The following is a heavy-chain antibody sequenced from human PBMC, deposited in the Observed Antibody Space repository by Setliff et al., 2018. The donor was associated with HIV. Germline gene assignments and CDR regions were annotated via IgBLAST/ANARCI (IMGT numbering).Heavy chain of an antibody. CDR1: GLSLSTSGVG. CDR3: AYSGRQLRGPYFDF. V-gene: IGHV2-5*01. Sequence: SGPTLVNPTQTLTLTCTFSGLSLSTSGVGVGWIRQSPGKALEWLAFIYWNNNKHYSTSLKSRLTVTKGTSKNRVAFTMTNMDPVDTATYYCAYSGRQLRGPYFDFWGQGTPVTVSS. D-gene: IGHD1-1*01. CDR2: IYWNNNK. J-gene: IGHJ4*02.